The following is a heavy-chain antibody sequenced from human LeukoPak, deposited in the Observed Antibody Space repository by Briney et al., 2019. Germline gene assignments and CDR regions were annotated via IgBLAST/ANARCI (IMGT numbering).Heavy chain of an antibody. J-gene: IGHJ6*03. V-gene: IGHV4-4*07. Sequence: SETLSLTCTVSGGSISSYYWSWIRQPAGKGLEWIGRIYTSGSTNYNPSLKSRATMSVDTSKNQFSLKLSSVTAADTAVYYCARGGFWSGSLYYYMDVWGKGTTVTVSS. CDR1: GGSISSYY. D-gene: IGHD3-3*01. CDR2: IYTSGST. CDR3: ARGGFWSGSLYYYMDV.